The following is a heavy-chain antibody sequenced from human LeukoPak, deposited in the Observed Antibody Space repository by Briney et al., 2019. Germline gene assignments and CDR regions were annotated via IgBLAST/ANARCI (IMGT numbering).Heavy chain of an antibody. CDR1: GYTFTSYG. D-gene: IGHD3-10*01. CDR3: ARDQGRVLWFGELVPYDAFDI. CDR2: ISAYNGNT. Sequence: ASVKVSCKASGYTFTSYGFTWVRQAPGQGLAWMGWISAYNGNTNYAQKLQGRVTMTTDTSTSTAYMELRSLRFDDTAVYYCARDQGRVLWFGELVPYDAFDIWGQGTMVTVSS. V-gene: IGHV1-18*01. J-gene: IGHJ3*02.